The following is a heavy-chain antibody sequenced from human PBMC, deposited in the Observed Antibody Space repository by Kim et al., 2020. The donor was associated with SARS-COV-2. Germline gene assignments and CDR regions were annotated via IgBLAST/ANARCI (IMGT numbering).Heavy chain of an antibody. CDR3: ARDLIMTTVTTGFDY. J-gene: IGHJ4*02. CDR1: GYTFTSYA. D-gene: IGHD4-17*01. Sequence: ASVKVSCKASGYTFTSYAMHWVRQAPGQRLEWMGWINAGNGNTKYSQKFQGRVTITRDTSASTAYMELSSLRSEDTAVYYCARDLIMTTVTTGFDYWGQGTLVTVSS. CDR2: INAGNGNT. V-gene: IGHV1-3*01.